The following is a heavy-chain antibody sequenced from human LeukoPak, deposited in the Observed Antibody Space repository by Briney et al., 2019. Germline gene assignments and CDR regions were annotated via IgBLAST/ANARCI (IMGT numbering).Heavy chain of an antibody. CDR2: ISWNSGSI. CDR3: ARDQAYYYDSSPLY. V-gene: IGHV3-9*01. D-gene: IGHD3-22*01. CDR1: GFTFDDYA. J-gene: IGHJ4*02. Sequence: PWGSLRLSCAASGFTFDDYAMHWVRQAPGKGLEWVSGISWNSGSIGYADSVKGRFTTSRDNAKNSLYLQMNSLRAEDTALYYCARDQAYYYDSSPLYWGQGTLVTVSS.